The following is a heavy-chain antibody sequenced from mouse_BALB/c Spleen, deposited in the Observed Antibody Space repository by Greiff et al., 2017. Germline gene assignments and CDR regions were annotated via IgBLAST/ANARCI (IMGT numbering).Heavy chain of an antibody. CDR3: ESDLTTPYFDY. CDR1: GFTFSSYG. D-gene: IGHD1-1*01. CDR2: INSNGGST. J-gene: IGHJ2*01. Sequence: EVQLVESGGGLVQPGGSLKLSCAASGFTFSSYGMSWVRQTPDKSLELVATINSNGGSTYYPDSVKGRFTISRYNAKNTLYLQMSSLKYEDTSMYDCESDLTTPYFDYWGQGTTLTVSS. V-gene: IGHV5-6-3*01.